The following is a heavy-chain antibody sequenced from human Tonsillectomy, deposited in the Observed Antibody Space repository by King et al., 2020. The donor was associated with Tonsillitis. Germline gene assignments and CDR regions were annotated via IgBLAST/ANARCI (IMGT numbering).Heavy chain of an antibody. CDR2: LYSSGTI. CDR3: ARYISGTIDY. D-gene: IGHD6-19*01. CDR1: GGSISSGDHY. V-gene: IGHV4-39*01. Sequence: QLQESGLGVVKPSETLSLTCTVSGGSISSGDHYWAWIPQPPGKGLEWFGYLYSSGTIFYNPSLKSRITLSGGTSENRVSLKLSSVTAADTAVYFCARYISGTIDYWGQGALVTVSS. J-gene: IGHJ4*02.